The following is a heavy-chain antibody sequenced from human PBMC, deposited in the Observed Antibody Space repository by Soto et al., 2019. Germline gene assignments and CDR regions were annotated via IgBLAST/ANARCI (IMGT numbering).Heavy chain of an antibody. CDR1: GFTFSSYG. CDR3: AREIRWGKVVAAIRGPFDP. Sequence: GGSLRLSCAASGFTFSSYGMHWVRQAPGKGLEWVAVIWYDGSNKYYADSVKGRFTISRDNSKNTLYLQMNSLRAEDTAVYYCAREIRWGKVVAAIRGPFDPWGQGTLVTVSS. D-gene: IGHD2-15*01. J-gene: IGHJ5*02. CDR2: IWYDGSNK. V-gene: IGHV3-33*01.